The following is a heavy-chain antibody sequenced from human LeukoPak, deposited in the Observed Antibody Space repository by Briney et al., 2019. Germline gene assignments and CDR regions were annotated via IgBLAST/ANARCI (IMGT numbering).Heavy chain of an antibody. J-gene: IGHJ4*02. CDR1: GFTFSSYG. CDR3: ARGSSVCVRGYYDSSGRCPPSYYFDY. CDR2: IRYDGSNK. D-gene: IGHD3-22*01. Sequence: PGGSLRLSCAASGFTFSSYGMHWVRQAPGKGLEWVAFIRYDGSNKYYADSVKGRFTISRDNAKNSLYLQMNSLRAEDTAVYYCARGSSVCVRGYYDSSGRCPPSYYFDYWGQGTLVTVSS. V-gene: IGHV3-30*02.